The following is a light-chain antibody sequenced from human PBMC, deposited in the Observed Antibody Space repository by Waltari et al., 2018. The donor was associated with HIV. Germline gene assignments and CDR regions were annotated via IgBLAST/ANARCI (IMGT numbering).Light chain of an antibody. CDR1: SIYGGGYTL. J-gene: IGLJ2*01. CDR3: CAYAGSTTYVI. Sequence: HSDLTQPASVSGSPGQSIPIPCPGTSIYGGGYTLAYSYQQHPGKAPNLMIYEVSKRPSGVSNRFSGSKSGNTASLTISGLQAEDEADYYCCAYAGSTTYVIFGGGTKLTVL. V-gene: IGLV2-23*02. CDR2: EVS.